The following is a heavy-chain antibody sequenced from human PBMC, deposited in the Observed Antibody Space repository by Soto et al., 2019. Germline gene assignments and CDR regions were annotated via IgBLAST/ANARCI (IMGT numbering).Heavy chain of an antibody. J-gene: IGHJ5*02. V-gene: IGHV4-4*07. CDR1: GTSISGFY. CDR2: IYATGTT. Sequence: SETLSLTCTVSGTSISGFYWSWIRKSAGKGLEWIGRIYATGTTDYNPSLKSRVMMSVDTSKKQFSLKLRSVTAADTAVYYCVRDGTKTLRDWFDPWGQGISVTVSS. CDR3: VRDGTKTLRDWFDP. D-gene: IGHD1-1*01.